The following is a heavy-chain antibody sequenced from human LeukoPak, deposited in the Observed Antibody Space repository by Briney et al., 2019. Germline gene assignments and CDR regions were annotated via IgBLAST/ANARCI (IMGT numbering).Heavy chain of an antibody. CDR1: GGSFSGDY. CDR2: INHSGST. D-gene: IGHD2-2*01. J-gene: IGHJ6*04. Sequence: SETLSLTCAVHGGSFSGDYWSWIRQPPGKGLEWIGEINHSGSTNYNPSLKSRVTISVDTSKNQFSLKLSSVTAADTAVYYCARGPVVPAAMAYGMDVWGKGTTVTVSS. CDR3: ARGPVVPAAMAYGMDV. V-gene: IGHV4-34*01.